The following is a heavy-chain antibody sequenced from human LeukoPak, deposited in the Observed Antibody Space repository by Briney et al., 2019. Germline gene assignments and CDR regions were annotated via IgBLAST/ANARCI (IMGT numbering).Heavy chain of an antibody. CDR3: VRDGGVSGYDLLDY. CDR1: GFTFSNYW. D-gene: IGHD5-12*01. J-gene: IGHJ4*02. CDR2: INQDRSEE. V-gene: IGHV3-7*01. Sequence: PGGSLRLSCAASGFTFSNYWMTWVRQAPGKGLEWVAHINQDRSEEHYMDSAKARFTISRDNAKNSLPLQMNSLRAEDTAVYYCVRDGGVSGYDLLDYWGQGTLVTVSS.